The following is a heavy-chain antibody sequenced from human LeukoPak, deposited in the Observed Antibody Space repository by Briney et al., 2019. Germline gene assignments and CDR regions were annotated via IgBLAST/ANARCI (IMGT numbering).Heavy chain of an antibody. CDR3: ARHSLSTSVYYYYYYGLDV. J-gene: IGHJ6*02. V-gene: IGHV2-70*11. CDR1: GFSLSTSAMC. CDR2: IDGSDDK. Sequence: SGPTLVNPTQTLTLTCTFSGFSLSTSAMCVSWIRQPPGKALEWLARIDGSDDKYYSTSLKTRLTISKDTSRNQVVLIVTNMDPVDTATYYCARHSLSTSVYYYYYYGLDVWGQGTTVTVSS. D-gene: IGHD6-6*01.